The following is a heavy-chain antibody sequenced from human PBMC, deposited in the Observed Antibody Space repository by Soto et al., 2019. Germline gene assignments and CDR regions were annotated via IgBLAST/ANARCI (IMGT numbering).Heavy chain of an antibody. CDR1: GGTFSSYA. CDR2: IIPIFGTA. Sequence: ASVKVSCKASGGTFSSYAISWGRQAPGQGLEWMGGIIPIFGTANYAQKFQGRVTITADESTSTAYMELSSLRSEDTAVYYCARGRGYYYDSSGYYGLGYWGQGTLVTVSS. V-gene: IGHV1-69*13. D-gene: IGHD3-22*01. J-gene: IGHJ4*02. CDR3: ARGRGYYYDSSGYYGLGY.